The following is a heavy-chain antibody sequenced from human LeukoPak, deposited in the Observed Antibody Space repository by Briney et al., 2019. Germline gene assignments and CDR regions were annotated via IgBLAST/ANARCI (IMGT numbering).Heavy chain of an antibody. Sequence: PGGSLRLSCAASGFSFSNYWMHWVRQAPGKGLVWVSGIKSDGSSTNYADSVKGRFTISRDNAKNTLYLQMDSLRVEDTAVYYCARDGMQGSSSFYYYMDVWGKGTTVTVSS. CDR1: GFSFSNYW. D-gene: IGHD6-6*01. CDR2: IKSDGSST. J-gene: IGHJ6*03. CDR3: ARDGMQGSSSFYYYMDV. V-gene: IGHV3-74*01.